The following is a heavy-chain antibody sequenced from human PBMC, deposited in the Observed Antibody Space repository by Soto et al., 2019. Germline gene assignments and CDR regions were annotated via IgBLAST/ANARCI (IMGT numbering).Heavy chain of an antibody. J-gene: IGHJ4*02. CDR3: ARRTGECSSPGCEN. CDR2: IKQDGSES. Sequence: EVQLVESGGGLVQPGGSLRLSCVASGLTFSNYWMSWVRQAPGKGLEWVANIKQDGSESSYVDSVKGRFTISRDNANNSLYLQMAGLRAQHTGVCYVARRTGECSSPGCENWGQGTLVTVSS. D-gene: IGHD2-2*01. CDR1: GLTFSNYW. V-gene: IGHV3-7*04.